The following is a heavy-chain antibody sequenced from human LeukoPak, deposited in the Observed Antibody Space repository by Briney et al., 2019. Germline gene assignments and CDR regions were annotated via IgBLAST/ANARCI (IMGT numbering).Heavy chain of an antibody. D-gene: IGHD5-24*01. CDR1: GFTFTTYS. J-gene: IGHJ4*02. CDR3: ARGDGPNFRSPFDY. CDR2: ISGTGNTI. Sequence: PGGSLRLSCAASGFTFTTYSMNWVRQAPGKGLEWVSYISGTGNTIYYADSVKGRFTISRDNANNSLYLQMNSLRAEDTAVYFCARGDGPNFRSPFDYWGQGTLVTVSS. V-gene: IGHV3-48*01.